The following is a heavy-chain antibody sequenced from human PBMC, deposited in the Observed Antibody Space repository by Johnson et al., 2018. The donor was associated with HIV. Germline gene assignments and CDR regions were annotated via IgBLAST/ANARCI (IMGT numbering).Heavy chain of an antibody. D-gene: IGHD1-1*01. V-gene: IGHV3-11*04. Sequence: RQAPGKGLEWVSYISSSGSTIYYADSVKGRFTISRDNAKNSLYLQMNSLRAEDTAVYYCARVLGTSDAFDIWGQGTMVTVSS. CDR2: ISSSGSTI. CDR3: ARVLGTSDAFDI. J-gene: IGHJ3*02.